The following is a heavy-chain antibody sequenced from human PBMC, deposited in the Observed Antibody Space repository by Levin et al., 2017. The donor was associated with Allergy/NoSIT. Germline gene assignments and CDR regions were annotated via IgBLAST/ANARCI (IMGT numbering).Heavy chain of an antibody. J-gene: IGHJ4*02. CDR3: AREVTMVRGGSFDY. Sequence: ASVKVSCKASGGTFSSYAISWVRQAPGQGLEWMGGIIPIFGTANYAQKFQGRVTITADESTSTAYMELSSLRSEDTAVYYCAREVTMVRGGSFDYWGQGTLVTVSS. CDR2: IIPIFGTA. D-gene: IGHD3-10*01. CDR1: GGTFSSYA. V-gene: IGHV1-69*13.